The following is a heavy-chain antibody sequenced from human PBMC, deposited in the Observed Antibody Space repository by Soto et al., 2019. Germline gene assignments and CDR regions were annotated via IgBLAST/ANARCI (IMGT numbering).Heavy chain of an antibody. V-gene: IGHV1-69*06. CDR1: GGTFNTYL. D-gene: IGHD1-26*01. J-gene: IGHJ4*02. CDR3: ARGLDQPPVGLFFDT. Sequence: QVELVQSGAEVKNPGSSVKVSCKTSGGTFNTYLIDWVRQAPGQGLEWMGGIIPAFDATKYAQKIQDRVTITADKSTSTAYLELRTLTSEDTAVYYCARGLDQPPVGLFFDTWGQGTLVTVSS. CDR2: IIPAFDAT.